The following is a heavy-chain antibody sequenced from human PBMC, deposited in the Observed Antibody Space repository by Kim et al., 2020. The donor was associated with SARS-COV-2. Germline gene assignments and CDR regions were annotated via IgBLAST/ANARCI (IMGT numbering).Heavy chain of an antibody. D-gene: IGHD2-2*01. CDR3: ARDRAPKYCSSTSCHAAYYYYGMDV. J-gene: IGHJ6*02. CDR2: IKQDGSEK. CDR1: GFTFSSYW. V-gene: IGHV3-7*01. Sequence: GGSLRLSCAASGFTFSSYWMSWVRQAPGKGLEWVANIKQDGSEKYYVDSVKGRFTISRDNAKNSLYLQMNSLRAEDTAVYYCARDRAPKYCSSTSCHAAYYYYGMDVWGQGTTVTVSS.